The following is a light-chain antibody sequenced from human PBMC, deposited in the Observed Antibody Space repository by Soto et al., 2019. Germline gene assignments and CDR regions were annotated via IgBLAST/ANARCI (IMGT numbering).Light chain of an antibody. Sequence: QSVLTQPPSVSGAPGQRVTISCTGSKSNIGAGYDVHWYQQLPGTAPKLLIYGNSNRPSGVPDRFSGSKSVTSASLAITGPQAQDEPYYSRQSYDSSLRGSVFGNRSKITVL. CDR2: GNS. CDR1: KSNIGAGYD. V-gene: IGLV1-40*01. J-gene: IGLJ1*01. CDR3: QSYDSSLRGSV.